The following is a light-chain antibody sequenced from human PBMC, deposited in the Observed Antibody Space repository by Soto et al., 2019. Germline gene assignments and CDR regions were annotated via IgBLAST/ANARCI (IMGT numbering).Light chain of an antibody. Sequence: EIVFAQSPGTLSLSPGERATLSCRASQSVSSSYLAWYQQKHGRAPRLLIYDASNRTTGIPDRFSASGSGTDFTLSISRLEPEDFAVYFCQQYGSSPWTFGQGTKLEIK. J-gene: IGKJ1*01. CDR3: QQYGSSPWT. CDR1: QSVSSSY. CDR2: DAS. V-gene: IGKV3-20*01.